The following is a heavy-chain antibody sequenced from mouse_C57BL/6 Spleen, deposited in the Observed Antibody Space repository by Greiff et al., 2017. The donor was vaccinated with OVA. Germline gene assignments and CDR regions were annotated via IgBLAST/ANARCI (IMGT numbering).Heavy chain of an antibody. V-gene: IGHV7-3*01. CDR2: IRNKANGYTT. Sequence: EVQLVESGGGLVQPGGSLSLSCAASGFTFTDYYMSWVRQPPGKALEWLGFIRNKANGYTTEYSASVKGRFTISTDNSQSILYLQMNDLRAEDSATYYCARRVDWYYDVRGTGTTVTVSS. CDR1: GFTFTDYY. CDR3: ARRVDWYYDV. J-gene: IGHJ1*03.